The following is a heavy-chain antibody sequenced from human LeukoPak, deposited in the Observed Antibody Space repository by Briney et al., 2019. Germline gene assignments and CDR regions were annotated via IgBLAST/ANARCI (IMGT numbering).Heavy chain of an antibody. V-gene: IGHV3-23*01. D-gene: IGHD6-19*01. CDR1: GFTFSSWA. Sequence: PGGSVRPFCAPSGFTFSSWAVSGLPKAPGGAVECVSVISGSGGSTYYADSVRGRFTISRENSKNTLYRQMNSLRAEDTAVYYCAKRGSGWAPLDYWGQGTLVTVSS. J-gene: IGHJ4*02. CDR2: ISGSGGST. CDR3: AKRGSGWAPLDY.